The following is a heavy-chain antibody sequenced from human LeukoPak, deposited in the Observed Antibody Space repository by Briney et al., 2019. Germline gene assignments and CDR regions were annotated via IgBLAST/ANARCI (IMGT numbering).Heavy chain of an antibody. V-gene: IGHV7-4-1*02. J-gene: IGHJ4*02. CDR2: IHPSTGNP. Sequence: ASVKVSCKASGYTFTSYAMNWVRQAPGQGLKWMGWIHPSTGNPTYAQDFTGRFVFSLDTSVSTTYLQISSLKAEDTAVYYCARAYQRLGQLSLPDYWGQGTLVTVSS. CDR1: GYTFTSYA. D-gene: IGHD3-16*02. CDR3: ARAYQRLGQLSLPDY.